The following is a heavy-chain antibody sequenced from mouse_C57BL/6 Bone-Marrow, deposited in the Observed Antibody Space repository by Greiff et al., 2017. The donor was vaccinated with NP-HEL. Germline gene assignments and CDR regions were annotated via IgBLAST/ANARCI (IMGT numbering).Heavy chain of an antibody. CDR1: GYTFTSSW. CDR3: AMGEWNYFYY. J-gene: IGHJ2*01. V-gene: IGHV1-69*01. Sequence: VQLQESGAELVMPGASVKLSCKASGYTFTSSWMHWVKQRPGQGLEWIGEIDPSDSYTNYTQKFKGKSTLTVDKSSSTAYMQLSSLTSQDSAVYYCAMGEWNYFYYWGQGTTLTVSS. CDR2: IDPSDSYT.